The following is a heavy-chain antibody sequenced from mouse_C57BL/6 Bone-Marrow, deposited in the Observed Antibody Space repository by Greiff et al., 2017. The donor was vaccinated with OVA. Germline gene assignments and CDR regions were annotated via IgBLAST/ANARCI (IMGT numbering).Heavy chain of an antibody. Sequence: EVKLVESGAELVRPGASVKLSCTASGFNIKDDYMHWVKQRPEQGLEWIGWIDPENGDTEYASKFQGKATITADTSSNTAYLQLSSLTSEDTAVYYCTTRGNYRVSFAYWGQGTLVTVSA. V-gene: IGHV14-4*01. CDR3: TTRGNYRVSFAY. CDR2: IDPENGDT. D-gene: IGHD2-1*01. CDR1: GFNIKDDY. J-gene: IGHJ3*01.